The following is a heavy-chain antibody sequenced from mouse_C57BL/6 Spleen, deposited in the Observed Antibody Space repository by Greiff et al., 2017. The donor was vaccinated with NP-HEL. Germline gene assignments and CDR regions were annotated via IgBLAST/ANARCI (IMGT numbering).Heavy chain of an antibody. V-gene: IGHV1-52*01. J-gene: IGHJ1*03. D-gene: IGHD1-1*01. CDR3: ARALLLRPWYFDV. CDR1: GYTFTSYW. Sequence: QVQLQQPGAELVRPGSSVKLSCKASGYTFTSYWMHWVKQRPIQGLEWIGNIDPSDSETHYNQKFKDKATLTVDKSSSTAYMQLSSLTSEDSAVYYCARALLLRPWYFDVWGTGTTVTVSS. CDR2: IDPSDSET.